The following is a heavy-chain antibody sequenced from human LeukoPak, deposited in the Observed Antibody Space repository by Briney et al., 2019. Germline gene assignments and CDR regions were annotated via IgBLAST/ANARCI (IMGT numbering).Heavy chain of an antibody. Sequence: PGGSLRLSCAASGFIFDNFGMTWVRQAAGKGLEWVSRISASGHSTTYADSVKGRITISRDNSKNTLFLQVHSLRDDDTAVYYCARVDNMVRGIIAYWGQGTLVTVPS. CDR3: ARVDNMVRGIIAY. D-gene: IGHD3-10*01. V-gene: IGHV3-23*01. CDR1: GFIFDNFG. J-gene: IGHJ4*02. CDR2: ISASGHST.